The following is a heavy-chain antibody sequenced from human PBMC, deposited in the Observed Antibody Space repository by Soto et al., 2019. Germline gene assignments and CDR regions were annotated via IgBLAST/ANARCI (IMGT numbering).Heavy chain of an antibody. CDR3: ARDSYGMDV. J-gene: IGHJ6*02. CDR1: GFTFSSYA. CDR2: ISYDGSNK. V-gene: IGHV3-30-3*01. Sequence: QVQLVESGGGVVQPGRSLRLSCAASGFTFSSYAMHWVRQAPGKGLEWVAVISYDGSNKYYADSVKGRFTISRDNSKNTLYLQMNSLRAEDMAVYYCARDSYGMDVWGQGTTVTVSS.